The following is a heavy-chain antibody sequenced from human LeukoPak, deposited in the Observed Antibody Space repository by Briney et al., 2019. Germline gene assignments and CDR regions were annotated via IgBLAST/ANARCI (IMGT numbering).Heavy chain of an antibody. CDR2: ISGSGGST. Sequence: PWGALRLSCAASGFTLSRYVMSWVRQPPGKGREWVSTISGSGGSTYHADSVKGRFTISRDNSKNTLYLQMNSLRAEDTAVYYCAKGPYYYDSSAYHYGAFDIWGQGTMVTVSS. CDR3: AKGPYYYDSSAYHYGAFDI. D-gene: IGHD3-22*01. V-gene: IGHV3-23*01. CDR1: GFTLSRYV. J-gene: IGHJ3*02.